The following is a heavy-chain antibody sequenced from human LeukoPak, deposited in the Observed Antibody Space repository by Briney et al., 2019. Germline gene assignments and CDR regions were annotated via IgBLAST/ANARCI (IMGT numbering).Heavy chain of an antibody. D-gene: IGHD4-23*01. J-gene: IGHJ5*02. CDR2: ISTGSSVI. CDR1: GFTFDSYA. Sequence: GGSLRLSCAASGFTFDSYAMNWVRQAPGKGLEWLSHISTGSSVIYYADSVKGRFTISRDNARKSLYLQMNDLRADDAAVYYCARWAPTPMKGFDPWGQGTLVTVSS. CDR3: ARWAPTPMKGFDP. V-gene: IGHV3-48*04.